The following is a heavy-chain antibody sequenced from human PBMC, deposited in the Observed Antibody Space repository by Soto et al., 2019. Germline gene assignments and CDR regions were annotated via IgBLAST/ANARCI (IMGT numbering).Heavy chain of an antibody. Sequence: QVQLVQSGAEVKKPGSSVKVSCKASGGTFSSYAISWVRQAPGQGLEWMGGIIPIFGTANYAQKFQGRVTITADESTSKAYMELSSLRSEDTAVYYCASSRAGYSSSWYWSDYWGQGTLVTVSS. J-gene: IGHJ4*02. V-gene: IGHV1-69*12. CDR3: ASSRAGYSSSWYWSDY. CDR1: GGTFSSYA. D-gene: IGHD6-13*01. CDR2: IIPIFGTA.